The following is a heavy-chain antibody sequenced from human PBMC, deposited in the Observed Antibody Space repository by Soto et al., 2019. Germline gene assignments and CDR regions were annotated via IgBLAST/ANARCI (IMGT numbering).Heavy chain of an antibody. J-gene: IGHJ4*02. D-gene: IGHD2-15*01. V-gene: IGHV4-34*01. Sequence: SETLSLTCAFYGWSFSGYYWSWIRQPPGKGLEWIGEINHSGSTNYNPSLKSRVTISVDTSKNQFSLKLSSVTAADTAVYYCARGVYCSGGSCPESTFDYWGQGTLVTVSS. CDR3: ARGVYCSGGSCPESTFDY. CDR1: GWSFSGYY. CDR2: INHSGST.